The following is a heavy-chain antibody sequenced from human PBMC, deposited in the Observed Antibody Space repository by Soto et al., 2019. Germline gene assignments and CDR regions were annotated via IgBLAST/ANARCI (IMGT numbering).Heavy chain of an antibody. CDR2: IYYTGST. Sequence: QVQLQESGPGLVKPSETLSLTCSVSGGSVNSDSYYWSWIRQPPGKGLEWIGYIYYTGSTSYHPSLKSRVTISVYTSKNQFSLKLSSVNAADAAVYYCARGLMTLIDSNIDLWGRGTLVTVSS. D-gene: IGHD4-4*01. J-gene: IGHJ2*01. CDR1: GGSVNSDSYY. V-gene: IGHV4-61*01. CDR3: ARGLMTLIDSNIDL.